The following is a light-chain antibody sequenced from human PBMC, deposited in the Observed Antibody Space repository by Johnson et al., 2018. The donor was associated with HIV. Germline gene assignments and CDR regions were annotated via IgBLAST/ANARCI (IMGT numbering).Light chain of an antibody. CDR2: ENN. J-gene: IGLJ1*01. Sequence: QLVLTQPPSVSAAPGQKVTISCSGSSSNIGNNYVSWYQQLPGTAPKLLIYENNKRPSGIPDRFSGSKSGTSATLGITGLQTGDEADNYCGTWDSSLTAVFGTGTKVTVL. CDR1: SSNIGNNY. CDR3: GTWDSSLTAV. V-gene: IGLV1-51*02.